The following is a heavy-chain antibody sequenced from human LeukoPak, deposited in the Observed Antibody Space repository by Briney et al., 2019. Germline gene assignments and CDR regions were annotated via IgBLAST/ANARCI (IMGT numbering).Heavy chain of an antibody. Sequence: ASVKVSCKASGGTFSSYAISWVRQAPGQGLEWMGGIIPIFGTANYAQKFQGRVTITADESTSTAYMELSSLRSEDTAVYYCAREGIVATIIGRFDYWGQGTLVTVSS. J-gene: IGHJ4*02. V-gene: IGHV1-69*13. CDR3: AREGIVATIIGRFDY. CDR1: GGTFSSYA. D-gene: IGHD5-12*01. CDR2: IIPIFGTA.